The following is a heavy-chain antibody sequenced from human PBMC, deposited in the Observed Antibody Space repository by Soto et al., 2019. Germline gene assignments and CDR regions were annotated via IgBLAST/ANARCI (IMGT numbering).Heavy chain of an antibody. D-gene: IGHD5-12*01. CDR3: AKDRGWLQTTYYFDY. Sequence: QVQLVESGGGVVQPGRSLRLSCAASGFTFSSYGMHWVRQAPGKGLEWVVLISYDGSNKYYADSVKGRFTISRDNSKNTLYLQMNSLRAEDTAVYYCAKDRGWLQTTYYFDYWGQGTLVTVSS. J-gene: IGHJ4*02. V-gene: IGHV3-30*18. CDR2: ISYDGSNK. CDR1: GFTFSSYG.